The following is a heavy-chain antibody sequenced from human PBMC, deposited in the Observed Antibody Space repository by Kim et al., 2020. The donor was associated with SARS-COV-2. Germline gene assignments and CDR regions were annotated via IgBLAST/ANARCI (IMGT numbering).Heavy chain of an antibody. V-gene: IGHV1-69*04. CDR1: GGTFSSYA. CDR3: ARDATPTYYYYMDV. CDR2: IIPILGIA. Sequence: SVKVSCKASGGTFSSYAISWVRQAPGQGLEWMGRIIPILGIANYAQKFQGRVTITADKSTSTAYMELSSLRSEDTAVYYCARDATPTYYYYMDVWGKGTTVTVSS. J-gene: IGHJ6*03.